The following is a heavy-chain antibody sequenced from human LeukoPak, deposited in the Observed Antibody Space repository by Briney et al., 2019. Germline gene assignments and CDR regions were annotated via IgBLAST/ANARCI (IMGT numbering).Heavy chain of an antibody. CDR1: SGSISSGSFY. V-gene: IGHV4-39*07. CDR2: VYYSGST. D-gene: IGHD1-20*01. J-gene: IGHJ5*02. Sequence: SETLSLTCTISSGSISSGSFYWGWIRQPPGKGLQRIGSVYYSGSTYYTPSLESRVAISVDTSKSQFSLKLNSVTAADTAVYYCARHSIPGTNLSWFDPWGQGTLVTVSS. CDR3: ARHSIPGTNLSWFDP.